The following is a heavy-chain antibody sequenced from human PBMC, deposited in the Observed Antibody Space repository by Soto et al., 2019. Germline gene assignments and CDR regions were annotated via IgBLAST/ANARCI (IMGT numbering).Heavy chain of an antibody. V-gene: IGHV3-23*01. D-gene: IGHD3-10*01. CDR1: GLTFSYFA. CDR2: ISGSGGIT. Sequence: EVQLLESGGGLVQPGGSLRLSCAVSGLTFSYFAMSWVRQAPGKGLEWVSAISGSGGITYYADSVKGRFTISRDNSKNTLFLQMNSLRAEDTAVYYCALLGRSGAGMPYDAGVDVWGHRNRVNASS. CDR3: ALLGRSGAGMPYDAGVDV. J-gene: IGHJ6*02.